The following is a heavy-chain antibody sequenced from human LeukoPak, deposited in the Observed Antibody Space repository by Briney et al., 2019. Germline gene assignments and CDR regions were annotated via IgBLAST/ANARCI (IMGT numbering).Heavy chain of an antibody. V-gene: IGHV3-23*01. CDR2: ISGSGGGT. CDR3: AKDRHAPGRYCSSTTCFPFDS. Sequence: GGSLRLSCAASGFTFSSYAMSWVRQAPGTGLEWVSTISGSGGGTYYADSVKGRFTISRDNSKSTLYLQMNSLRAEDTAVYYCAKDRHAPGRYCSSTTCFPFDSWGQGTLVTVSS. D-gene: IGHD2-2*01. J-gene: IGHJ5*01. CDR1: GFTFSSYA.